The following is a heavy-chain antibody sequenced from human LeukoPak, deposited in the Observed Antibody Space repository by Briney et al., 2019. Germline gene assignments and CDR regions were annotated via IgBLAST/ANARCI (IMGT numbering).Heavy chain of an antibody. CDR2: ISAYNGNT. CDR3: ARDYYDSSGYLHDAFDI. V-gene: IGHV1-18*01. CDR1: GYTFTSYG. Sequence: ASVKVSCKASGYTFTSYGISWVRQAPGQGLEWMGWISAYNGNTNYAQKLQGRVTMTTDTSTSTAYMELRSLRSDDTAVYYCARDYYDSSGYLHDAFDIWGQGTIVTVSS. D-gene: IGHD3-22*01. J-gene: IGHJ3*02.